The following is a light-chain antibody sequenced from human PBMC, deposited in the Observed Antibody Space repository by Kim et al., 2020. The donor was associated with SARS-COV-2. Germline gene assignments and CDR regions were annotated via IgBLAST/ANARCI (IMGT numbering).Light chain of an antibody. CDR1: QGIANS. CDR2: AAS. J-gene: IGKJ1*01. V-gene: IGKV1-27*01. CDR3: QKYDGAPWA. Sequence: AAVGDRVTSTCRASQGIANSLAWYQQKAGKAPKLLSYAASALQSGVPSRFNGGGSGTDFTLTISSLQPEEVAADYCQKYDGAPWAFGQGTKVDIK.